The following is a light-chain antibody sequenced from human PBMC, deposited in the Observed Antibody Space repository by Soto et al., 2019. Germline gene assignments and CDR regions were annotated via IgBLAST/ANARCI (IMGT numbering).Light chain of an antibody. CDR1: RSDVGGYNY. Sequence: SALAQPASVSGSSGQSIPISCTGTRSDVGGYNYVSWYQQHPGKAPKLMIYDVSKRPSGVSNRFSGSKSGNTASLTISGLQAEDEADYYCSSYTSSSTLVFGGGTKLTVL. CDR3: SSYTSSSTLV. V-gene: IGLV2-14*01. CDR2: DVS. J-gene: IGLJ2*01.